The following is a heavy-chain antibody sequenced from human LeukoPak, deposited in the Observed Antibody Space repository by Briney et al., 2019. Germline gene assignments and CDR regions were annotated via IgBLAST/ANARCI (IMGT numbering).Heavy chain of an antibody. CDR1: GGSISSYY. CDR3: ASSIAVAGKGDYYYYMDV. J-gene: IGHJ6*03. D-gene: IGHD6-19*01. Sequence: SETLSLTCSVSGGSISSYYWNWIRQPPGKGLEWIGYIYYSGRTNYSPSLKSRVTISVDTSKNQFSLKLSSVTAADTAVYYCASSIAVAGKGDYYYYMDVWGKGTTVTISS. CDR2: IYYSGRT. V-gene: IGHV4-59*01.